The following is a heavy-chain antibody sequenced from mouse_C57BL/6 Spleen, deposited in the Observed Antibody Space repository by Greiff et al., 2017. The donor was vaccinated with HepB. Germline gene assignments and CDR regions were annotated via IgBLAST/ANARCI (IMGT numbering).Heavy chain of an antibody. CDR3: ARYATTVVDGFAY. D-gene: IGHD1-1*01. CDR2: IRNKANGYTT. CDR1: GFTFTDYY. Sequence: EVKLVESGGGLVQPGGSLSLSCAATGFTFTDYYMSWVRQPPGKALEWLGFIRNKANGYTTEYSASVKGRFTISRDNFQSILYLQMNALRAEDSATYYCARYATTVVDGFAYWGQGTLVTVSA. J-gene: IGHJ3*01. V-gene: IGHV7-3*01.